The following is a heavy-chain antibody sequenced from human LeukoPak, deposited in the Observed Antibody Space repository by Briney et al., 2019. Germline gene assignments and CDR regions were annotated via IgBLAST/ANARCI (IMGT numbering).Heavy chain of an antibody. D-gene: IGHD3-22*01. V-gene: IGHV4-59*08. Sequence: PSETLSLTCTVSGGSISSYYWSWIRQPPGKGLEWIGYICYSGSTNYNPSLKSRVTISVDTSKNQFSLKLSSVTAADTAVYYCARLDDSSGLVVDYWGQGTLVTVSS. CDR3: ARLDDSSGLVVDY. CDR1: GGSISSYY. J-gene: IGHJ4*02. CDR2: ICYSGST.